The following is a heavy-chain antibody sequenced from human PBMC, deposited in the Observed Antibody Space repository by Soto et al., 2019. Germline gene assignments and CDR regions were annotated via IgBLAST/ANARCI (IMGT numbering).Heavy chain of an antibody. V-gene: IGHV3-23*01. CDR3: AKVMVRGGLSDSFDY. CDR1: GFTFSSYA. CDR2: ISGSGGST. Sequence: GGSLRLSCAASGFTFSSYAMSWVRQAPGKGLEWVSVISGSGGSTYYADSVKGRFTISRDNSKNTLYLQMNSLRAEDTAVYYCAKVMVRGGLSDSFDYWGQGTLVTVSS. J-gene: IGHJ4*02. D-gene: IGHD3-10*01.